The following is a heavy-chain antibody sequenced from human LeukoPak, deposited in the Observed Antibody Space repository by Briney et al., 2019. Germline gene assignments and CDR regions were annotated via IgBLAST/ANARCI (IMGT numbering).Heavy chain of an antibody. Sequence: SETLPLTCTVSGGSISSYYWSWIRQPPGKGLEWIGYIYYSGSTNYNPSLKSRVTISVDTSKNQFSLKLSSVTAADTAVYYCARVGYSSSRWFDPWGQGTLVTVSS. D-gene: IGHD6-13*01. CDR1: GGSISSYY. CDR3: ARVGYSSSRWFDP. V-gene: IGHV4-59*01. J-gene: IGHJ5*02. CDR2: IYYSGST.